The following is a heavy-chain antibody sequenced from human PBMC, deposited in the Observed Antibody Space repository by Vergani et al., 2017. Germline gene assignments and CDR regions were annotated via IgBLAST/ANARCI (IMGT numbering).Heavy chain of an antibody. Sequence: QVHLVESGGGVVQPGRSLRLSCVASGFPFNRYGMQWVRQAPGKGLEWVAYVLFDGSNEYYADSVKGRFIVSRDNSNDALYLQMNSLRTDDTAVYYCARDLAYCHEGSCALWGQGSVVTVSS. J-gene: IGHJ4*02. D-gene: IGHD2-15*01. CDR1: GFPFNRYG. CDR2: VLFDGSNE. CDR3: ARDLAYCHEGSCAL. V-gene: IGHV3-33*01.